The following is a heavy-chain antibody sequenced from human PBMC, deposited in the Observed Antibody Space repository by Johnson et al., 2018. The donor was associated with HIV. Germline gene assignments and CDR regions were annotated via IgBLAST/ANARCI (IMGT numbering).Heavy chain of an antibody. Sequence: QVQLVESGGGVVQPGGSLRLSCAASAFNFNTYGMDWVRQAPGKGLEWVAFIRYDGSNKYYADSVKGRFTVSRDNYKNTLYLQMNSLRGEDTAVYYCAKVHSSSSNGFDIWGQGTMVTVSS. D-gene: IGHD6-6*01. CDR2: IRYDGSNK. V-gene: IGHV3-30*02. CDR1: AFNFNTYG. CDR3: AKVHSSSSNGFDI. J-gene: IGHJ3*02.